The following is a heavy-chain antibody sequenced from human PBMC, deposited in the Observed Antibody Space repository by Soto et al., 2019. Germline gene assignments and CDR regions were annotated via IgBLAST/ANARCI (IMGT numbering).Heavy chain of an antibody. Sequence: GESLKISCKGSGYSFTSYWISWVRQLPGKGLEWMGRIDPSDSYTNYSPSFQGHVTISADKSISTVYLQWSSLRASDTAMYYCARQVGATDYYGMDVWGQGTTVTVSS. J-gene: IGHJ6*02. CDR2: IDPSDSYT. CDR3: ARQVGATDYYGMDV. V-gene: IGHV5-10-1*01. CDR1: GYSFTSYW. D-gene: IGHD1-26*01.